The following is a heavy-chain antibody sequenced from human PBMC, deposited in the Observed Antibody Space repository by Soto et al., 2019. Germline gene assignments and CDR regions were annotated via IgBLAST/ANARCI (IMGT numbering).Heavy chain of an antibody. D-gene: IGHD4-17*01. J-gene: IGHJ4*02. CDR3: ATEHGDYVSSSNY. V-gene: IGHV3-9*01. CDR1: GFTFDDYA. Sequence: TGGSLRLSCAASGFTFDDYAMHWVRQAPGKGLEWVSGISWNSGSIGYADSVKGRFTISRDNAKNSLYLQMNSLRAEDTALYYCATEHGDYVSSSNYWGQGTLVTVSS. CDR2: ISWNSGSI.